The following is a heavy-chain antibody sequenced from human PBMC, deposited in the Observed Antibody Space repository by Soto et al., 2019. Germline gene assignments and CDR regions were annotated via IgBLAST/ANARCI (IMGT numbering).Heavy chain of an antibody. V-gene: IGHV3-30*18. D-gene: IGHD3-22*01. J-gene: IGHJ4*02. CDR2: ISYDGSNK. Sequence: QEQLVESGGGVVQPGRSLRLSCAASGLTFSRYGMHWVRQAPGKGLEWAAHISYDGSNKHYGESVKGRFTISRDSSKNTLYLQMNRLRAEDTAVYYCVKDTYYYDSSGYYIFDYWGQGTLVAVSS. CDR3: VKDTYYYDSSGYYIFDY. CDR1: GLTFSRYG.